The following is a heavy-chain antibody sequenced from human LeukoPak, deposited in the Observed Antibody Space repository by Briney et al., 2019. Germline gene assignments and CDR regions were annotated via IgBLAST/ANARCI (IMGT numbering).Heavy chain of an antibody. CDR3: AKVGGSSSWYDY. D-gene: IGHD6-13*01. CDR2: ISWNSGRI. Sequence: GGSLRLSCAASGFTFDDYAMHWVRQAPGKGLEWVSGISWNSGRIGYADSVKGRFTISRDNSKNTLYLQMNSLRAEDTAVYYCAKVGGSSSWYDYWGQGTLVTVSS. CDR1: GFTFDDYA. J-gene: IGHJ4*02. V-gene: IGHV3-9*01.